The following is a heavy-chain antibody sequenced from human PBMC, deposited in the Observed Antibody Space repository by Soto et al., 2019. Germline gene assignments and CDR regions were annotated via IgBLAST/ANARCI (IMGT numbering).Heavy chain of an antibody. CDR1: GFTCSSYS. CDR2: ISSSSSYI. D-gene: IGHD6-6*01. V-gene: IGHV3-21*01. J-gene: IGHJ6*02. CDR3: AGSIAYYYYYGTVV. Sequence: GGSLRLSCAASGFTCSSYSMNWVRQAPGKGLEWVSSISSSSSYIYYADSVKGRFTISRDNAKNSLYLQMNSLRAEDTAVYYCAGSIAYYYYYGTVVWCQGTTVT.